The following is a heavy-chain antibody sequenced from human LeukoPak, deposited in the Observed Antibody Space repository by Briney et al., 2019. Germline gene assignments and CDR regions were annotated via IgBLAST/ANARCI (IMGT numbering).Heavy chain of an antibody. V-gene: IGHV3-7*01. Sequence: HPGGSLRLSCAASGFTFSSYWMSWVRQAPGKGLEWVANIKQDGSEKYYVDSVKGRFTISRDNAKNSLYLQMNSLRVEDTAVYFCARGQHRIAAPGTGFDYWGQGTLVTVSS. D-gene: IGHD6-13*01. CDR2: IKQDGSEK. CDR3: ARGQHRIAAPGTGFDY. J-gene: IGHJ4*02. CDR1: GFTFSSYW.